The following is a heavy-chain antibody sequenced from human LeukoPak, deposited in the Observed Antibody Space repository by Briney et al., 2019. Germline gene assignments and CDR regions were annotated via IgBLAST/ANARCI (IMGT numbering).Heavy chain of an antibody. V-gene: IGHV3-21*01. J-gene: IGHJ4*02. D-gene: IGHD6-13*01. CDR2: ISSSSSYI. CDR1: GFTFSSYS. CDR3: ARHGIAADYFDY. Sequence: GGSLRLSCAASGFTFSSYSMNWVRQAPGKGLEWVSSISSSSSYIYYADSVKGRFTISRDNAKNSLYLQMNSLRAEDTAVYYCARHGIAADYFDYWGQGTLVTVSS.